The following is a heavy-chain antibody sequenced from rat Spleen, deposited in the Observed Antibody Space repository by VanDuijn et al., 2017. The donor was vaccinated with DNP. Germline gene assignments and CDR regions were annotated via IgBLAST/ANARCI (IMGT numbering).Heavy chain of an antibody. CDR1: GFTFSNYD. CDR3: AIPSWFAY. J-gene: IGHJ3*01. CDR2: ISTSGGST. Sequence: EVQLVESGGGLVQPGRSLKLSCAASGFTFSNYDMAWVRQAPTKGLEWVASISTSGGSTYYRDSVKDRFTVSRDNAKSTLYLQMDSLRSEDTATYYCAIPSWFAYWGQGTLFTVSS. V-gene: IGHV5-25*01.